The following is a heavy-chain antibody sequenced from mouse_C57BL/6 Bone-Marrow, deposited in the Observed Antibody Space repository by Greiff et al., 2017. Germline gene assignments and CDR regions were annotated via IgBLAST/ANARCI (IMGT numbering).Heavy chain of an antibody. Sequence: QVQLQQSGAELVRPGSSVKLSCKASGYTFTSYWMDWVKQRPGQGLEWIGKIYPSYSATPYNQKFNDKATLTVDKSSSTAYLQLLSLTSEDSAVYYCARSKVLRRFAYWGQGTLVTVSA. CDR3: ARSKVLRRFAY. CDR1: GYTFTSYW. D-gene: IGHD1-2*01. CDR2: IYPSYSAT. V-gene: IGHV1-61*01. J-gene: IGHJ3*01.